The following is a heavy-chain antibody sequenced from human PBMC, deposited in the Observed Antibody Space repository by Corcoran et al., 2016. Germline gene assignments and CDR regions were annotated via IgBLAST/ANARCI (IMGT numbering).Heavy chain of an antibody. V-gene: IGHV3-30*18. Sequence: QVQLVESGGGVVQPGRSLRLSCAVSGFTFSTYGMHWVRQAPGKGLEWVAVISYDEKNKYYADSVKGRFTISRDSPKNTVYLQMNSLRAEDTAVYYCANAKTQWGSSGREKDAFDIWGQGTMVTVSS. J-gene: IGHJ3*02. CDR1: GFTFSTYG. CDR3: ANAKTQWGSSGREKDAFDI. D-gene: IGHD1-26*01. CDR2: ISYDEKNK.